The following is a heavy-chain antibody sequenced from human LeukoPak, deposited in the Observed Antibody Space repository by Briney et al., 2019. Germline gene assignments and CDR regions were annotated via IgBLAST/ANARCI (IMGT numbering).Heavy chain of an antibody. V-gene: IGHV3-21*01. CDR3: ARGPTMRMDV. Sequence: GGSLRLSCAASGFTFSSYSMNWVRQAPGKGLEWVSSINSRSSSIYYADSVKGRFTISRDNAKNSLYLHMNSLRAEDTAVYYCARGPTMRMDVWGKGTTVTVSS. D-gene: IGHD3-22*01. CDR2: INSRSSSI. CDR1: GFTFSSYS. J-gene: IGHJ6*04.